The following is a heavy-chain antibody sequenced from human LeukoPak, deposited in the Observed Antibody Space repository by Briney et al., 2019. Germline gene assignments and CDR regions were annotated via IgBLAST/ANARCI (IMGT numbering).Heavy chain of an antibody. V-gene: IGHV5-51*01. CDR3: AGGLGSYFDY. J-gene: IGHJ4*02. CDR2: IYPGDSDT. CDR1: GYSFPSYW. Sequence: GESLKISCKGSGYSFPSYWIAWVRQMPGKGLEWMGIIYPGDSDTRNSPSLQSQVTISVDKSISTSYLQWSSLTASDTAVYYCAGGLGSYFDYWGQGTLVTVSS. D-gene: IGHD6-19*01.